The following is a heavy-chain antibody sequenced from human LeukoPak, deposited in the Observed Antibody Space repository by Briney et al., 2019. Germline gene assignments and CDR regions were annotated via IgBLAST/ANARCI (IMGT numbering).Heavy chain of an antibody. CDR2: VHYSGTT. V-gene: IGHV4-59*07. J-gene: IGHJ4*02. CDR3: ATGYGDFRVEGRYFYS. CDR1: DGFITNYY. Sequence: SDTLSLTCTVSDGFITNYYWSWVRQPPGKGLEFIGYVHYSGTTNYNPSLRSRVTISIDTSKKHFFLKLNSVTAADAAVYYCATGYGDFRVEGRYFYSWGQGTLVTVSS. D-gene: IGHD4-17*01.